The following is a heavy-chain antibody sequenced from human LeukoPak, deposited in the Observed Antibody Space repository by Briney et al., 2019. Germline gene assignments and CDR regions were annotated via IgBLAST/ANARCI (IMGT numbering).Heavy chain of an antibody. CDR3: ARGPGSGWNYYYYYMDV. Sequence: ASVKVSCKASGYTFTSYGISWVRQAPGQGLEWMGWMNPNSGNTGYAQKFQGRVTMTRNTSISTAYMELSSLRSEDTAVYYCARGPGSGWNYYYYYMDVWGKGTTVTVSS. CDR2: MNPNSGNT. CDR1: GYTFTSYG. J-gene: IGHJ6*03. V-gene: IGHV1-8*02. D-gene: IGHD6-19*01.